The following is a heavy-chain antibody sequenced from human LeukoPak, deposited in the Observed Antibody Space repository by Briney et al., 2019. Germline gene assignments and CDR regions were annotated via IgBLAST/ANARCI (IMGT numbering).Heavy chain of an antibody. CDR2: MNPNSGNT. V-gene: IGHV1-8*03. D-gene: IGHD6-13*01. J-gene: IGHJ4*02. Sequence: ASVKVSCKASGGTFSSYAISWVRQAPGQGLEWMGWMNPNSGNTGYAQKFQGRVTITRNTSISTAYMELSSLRSEDTAVYYCARVESQYSSSWYSYWGQGTLVTVSS. CDR1: GGTFSSYA. CDR3: ARVESQYSSSWYSY.